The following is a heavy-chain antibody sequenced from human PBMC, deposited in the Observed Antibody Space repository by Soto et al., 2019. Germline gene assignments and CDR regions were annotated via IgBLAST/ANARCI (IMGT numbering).Heavy chain of an antibody. V-gene: IGHV1-18*01. Sequence: QVQLVQSGAEVKKPGASVKVSCKASGYTFTSYGISWVRQAPGQGREWMGWISAYNGNTNYAQKLQGRVTMTTDTSTSAAYMELRSLRSDDTAVYYSASVKYSPPCYYYCGMDVWGQGTTVTVSS. CDR2: ISAYNGNT. CDR3: ASVKYSPPCYYYCGMDV. J-gene: IGHJ6*02. D-gene: IGHD5-18*01. CDR1: GYTFTSYG.